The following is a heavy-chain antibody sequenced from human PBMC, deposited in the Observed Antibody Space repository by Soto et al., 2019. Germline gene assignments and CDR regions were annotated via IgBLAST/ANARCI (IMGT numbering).Heavy chain of an antibody. CDR1: GFTFSSYA. J-gene: IGHJ4*02. CDR2: ISGSGGST. Sequence: EVQLLESGGGLVQPGGSLRLSCAASGFTFSSYAMSWVRQAPGKGLEWVSAISGSGGSTYYADSVKGRFTISRDNSKDTPYLQTNSPRAADTTIYYGAKAGPTNPTQGLWRDLNSWGQGTRVTVTS. D-gene: IGHD3-16*01. V-gene: IGHV3-23*01. CDR3: AKAGPTNPTQGLWRDLNS.